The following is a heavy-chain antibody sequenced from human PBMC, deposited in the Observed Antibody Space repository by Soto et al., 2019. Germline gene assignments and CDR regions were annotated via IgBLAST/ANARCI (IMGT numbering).Heavy chain of an antibody. V-gene: IGHV3-9*01. CDR1: GFTFDDHA. Sequence: PGGSLRLSCAASGFTFDDHAMHWVRQAPGKGLEWISAITWNSVALDYAASVKGRFTISRDNAKNSLYLQMDNLRPEDTALYYCAKERVRDFDGWGQGTLVTVSS. D-gene: IGHD3-9*01. CDR3: AKERVRDFDG. J-gene: IGHJ4*02. CDR2: ITWNSVAL.